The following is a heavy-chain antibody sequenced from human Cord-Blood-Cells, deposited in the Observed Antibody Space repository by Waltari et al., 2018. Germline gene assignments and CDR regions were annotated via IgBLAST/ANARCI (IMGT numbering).Heavy chain of an antibody. CDR1: GFTFSSYE. V-gene: IGHV3-48*03. J-gene: IGHJ4*02. Sequence: GESGGGLVQPGGSLRLSCAASGFTFSSYEMNWVRQAPGKGLEWVSYISCSGSTIYYADSVKGRFTISRDNAKNSLYLQMNSLRAEDTAVYYCARVGYCSSTSCSYYFDYWGQGTLVTVSS. CDR3: ARVGYCSSTSCSYYFDY. D-gene: IGHD2-2*01. CDR2: ISCSGSTI.